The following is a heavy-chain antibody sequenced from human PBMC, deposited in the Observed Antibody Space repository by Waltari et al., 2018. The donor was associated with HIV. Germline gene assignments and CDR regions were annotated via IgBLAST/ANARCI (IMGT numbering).Heavy chain of an antibody. V-gene: IGHV1-2*02. Sequence: QVQLVQSGAEVKKPGASVKVSCKASAYTFTGSYMHWVRQAPGQGLEWMGWINPKSGGTNYAQKFQGRVTMTRDTSISTAYMELSRLRSDDTAVYYCAREEKWELGGAFDIWGQGTMVTVSS. CDR3: AREEKWELGGAFDI. CDR2: INPKSGGT. D-gene: IGHD1-26*01. J-gene: IGHJ3*02. CDR1: AYTFTGSY.